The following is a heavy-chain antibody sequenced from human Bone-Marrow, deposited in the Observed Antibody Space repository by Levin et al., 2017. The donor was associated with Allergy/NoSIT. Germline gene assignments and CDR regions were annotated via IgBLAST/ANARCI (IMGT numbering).Heavy chain of an antibody. J-gene: IGHJ4*02. CDR1: GGSIRGGSYS. CDR2: ISSGRST. CDR3: ATGPSGFDY. Sequence: SETLSLTCNVSGGSIRGGSYSWGWIRQPPEKGLEWIGTISSGRSTYYNPSFNSCPTISLDTSKNFFSLKLDSLTDADTAVYYCATGPSGFDYCGQGTLVTVSS. V-gene: IGHV4-39*01. D-gene: IGHD1-26*01.